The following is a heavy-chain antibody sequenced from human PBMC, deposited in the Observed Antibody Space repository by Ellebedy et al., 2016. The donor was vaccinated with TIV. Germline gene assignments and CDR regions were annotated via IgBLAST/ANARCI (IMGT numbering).Heavy chain of an antibody. CDR2: ISYDGSNK. V-gene: IGHV3-33*06. J-gene: IGHJ6*03. CDR3: AKGGGNRLYYYYYMDG. D-gene: IGHD4-23*01. Sequence: GESLKISXAASGFTFSSYGMHWVRQAPGKGLEWVAVISYDGSNKYYADSVKGRFTISRDNSKNTLYLQMNSLRAEDTAVYYCAKGGGNRLYYYYYMDGWGKGTTVTVSS. CDR1: GFTFSSYG.